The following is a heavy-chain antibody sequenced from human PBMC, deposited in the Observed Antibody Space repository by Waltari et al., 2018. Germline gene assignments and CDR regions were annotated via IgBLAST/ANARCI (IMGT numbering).Heavy chain of an antibody. CDR1: GFTFSSYW. D-gene: IGHD3-10*01. Sequence: EVQLVESGGGLIQPGGSLRLSCAASGFTFSSYWMHWVRQAPGTGLVWVSRINNDGLIINYADAVKGRFTVSRDNAKNTLYLQMNSLRAEDTAVYYCVRGMGDYWGQGTLVTVSS. CDR2: INNDGLII. CDR3: VRGMGDY. J-gene: IGHJ4*02. V-gene: IGHV3-74*01.